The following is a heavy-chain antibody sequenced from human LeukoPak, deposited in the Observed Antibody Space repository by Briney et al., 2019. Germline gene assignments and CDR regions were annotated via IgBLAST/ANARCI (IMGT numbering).Heavy chain of an antibody. Sequence: GGSLRLSCAASGFTLSSYGMHWVRQAPGKGLEWVAVISYDGSNKYYADSVKGRFTISRDNSKNTLYLQMNSLRAEDTAVYYCAKDLITMVRGEGYGMDVRGQGTTVTVSS. CDR2: ISYDGSNK. CDR1: GFTLSSYG. J-gene: IGHJ6*02. V-gene: IGHV3-30*18. CDR3: AKDLITMVRGEGYGMDV. D-gene: IGHD3-10*01.